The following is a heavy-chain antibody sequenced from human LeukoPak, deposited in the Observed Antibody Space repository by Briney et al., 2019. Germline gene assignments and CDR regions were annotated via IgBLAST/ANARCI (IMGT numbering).Heavy chain of an antibody. Sequence: KTWETLSLTCDVSGFSITLNSNYYWAWIRQPPGEGLEWIGNIYHTGTTYYNPSLKSRVTISLDTSKNQFSLNLSSVTAADTAIYYCARLSGAPVRHPIYHFDYWGQGTLVTVSS. V-gene: IGHV4-38-2*01. CDR2: IYHTGTT. CDR1: GFSITLNSNYY. J-gene: IGHJ4*02. D-gene: IGHD2-2*02. CDR3: ARLSGAPVRHPIYHFDY.